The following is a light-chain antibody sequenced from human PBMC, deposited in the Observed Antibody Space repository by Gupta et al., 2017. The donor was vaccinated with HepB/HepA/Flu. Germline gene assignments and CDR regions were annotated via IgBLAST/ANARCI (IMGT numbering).Light chain of an antibody. J-gene: IGKJ2*01. CDR1: QSVSIY. CDR3: QQRSNLYT. Sequence: EIVLTQSPPTLSLSPGERATLSCRASQSVSIYLAWYQQKPGQAPRLLIDDASNRATGIPARFSGSGSGTDFTLTISSLEPEDFALYYCQQRSNLYTFGQGTKLEIK. CDR2: DAS. V-gene: IGKV3-11*01.